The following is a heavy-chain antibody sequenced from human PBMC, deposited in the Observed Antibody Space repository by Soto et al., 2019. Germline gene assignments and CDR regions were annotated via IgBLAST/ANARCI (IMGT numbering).Heavy chain of an antibody. V-gene: IGHV3-23*01. J-gene: IGHJ6*02. Sequence: LRLSCAASGFTFSSYAMSWVRQAPGKGLEWVSAISGSGGSTYYADSVKGRFTISRDNSKNTLYLQMNSLRAEDTAVYYCAKDLGYCSGGSCHPLFGMDVWGQGTTVTVSS. CDR1: GFTFSSYA. CDR3: AKDLGYCSGGSCHPLFGMDV. D-gene: IGHD2-15*01. CDR2: ISGSGGST.